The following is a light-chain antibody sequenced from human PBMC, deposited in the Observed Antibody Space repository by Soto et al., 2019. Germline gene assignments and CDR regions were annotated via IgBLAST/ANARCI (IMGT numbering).Light chain of an antibody. CDR2: CAS. CDR1: QSVSNN. CDR3: QQYNNWPQIT. V-gene: IGKV3-15*01. J-gene: IGKJ5*01. Sequence: EIGLTQSPGTLSLSPGERSTLSCGAVQSVSNNYLAWYQQKPGQAPRLLIYCASNRATGIPARFSGSGSGTEFTLTISSLQSEDFAVYYCQQYNNWPQITFGQGTRLEIK.